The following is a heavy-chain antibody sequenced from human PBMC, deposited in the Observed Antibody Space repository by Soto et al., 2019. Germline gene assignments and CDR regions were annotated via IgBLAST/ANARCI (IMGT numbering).Heavy chain of an antibody. V-gene: IGHV3-23*01. Sequence: EVQLLESGGGLVQRGGSQRLSCAASGFTFTSYVMSWVRQAPGKGLEWVAGISGGGSTAFYADCVKGRFNISRDNAKNTVVLQMDSGRAEDTAIYYCAKDSNKYSSSLRGRYFDYWGQGTLVTVSS. CDR2: ISGGGSTA. D-gene: IGHD3-22*01. J-gene: IGHJ4*02. CDR3: AKDSNKYSSSLRGRYFDY. CDR1: GFTFTSYV.